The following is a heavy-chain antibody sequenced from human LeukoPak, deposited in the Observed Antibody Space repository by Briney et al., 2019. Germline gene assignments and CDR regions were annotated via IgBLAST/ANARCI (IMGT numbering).Heavy chain of an antibody. J-gene: IGHJ3*02. CDR3: ARADSGSFDAFDI. D-gene: IGHD1-26*01. V-gene: IGHV1-18*01. Sequence: ASVKVSCKASGYTFTTYSISWVRQAPGQGLEWMGWISTYNGNTNYAQKLQGRVTMTTDTSTSTAYMELRSLRSDDTAVYYCARADSGSFDAFDIWGQGTMVTVSS. CDR1: GYTFTTYS. CDR2: ISTYNGNT.